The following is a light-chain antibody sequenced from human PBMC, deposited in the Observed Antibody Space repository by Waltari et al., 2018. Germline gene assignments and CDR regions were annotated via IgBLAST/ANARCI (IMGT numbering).Light chain of an antibody. J-gene: IGLJ2*01. V-gene: IGLV2-23*02. Sequence: QSALTQPASVSGSPGQSITISCTGTSSDVGSYNLVSWYQQHPGKAPKLMIYEVTKRPSGVSNRFSGSKCGNTASLTISGLQAEDESDYYCCSYAGASTHVVFGGGTEVTVL. CDR1: SSDVGSYNL. CDR3: CSYAGASTHVV. CDR2: EVT.